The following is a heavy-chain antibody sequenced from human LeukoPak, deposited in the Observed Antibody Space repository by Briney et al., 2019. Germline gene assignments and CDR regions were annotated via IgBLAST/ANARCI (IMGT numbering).Heavy chain of an antibody. Sequence: GGSLRLSCAASGFTFSDYSMNWVRQAPGKGLEGVASVNPVSTYIYYADSMRGRFTISRENAKNSLFLQMNSLRAEDTAVYYCARLRGNSDRSDFFYYYDHWGQGTLVTVSS. CDR2: VNPVSTYI. J-gene: IGHJ4*02. V-gene: IGHV3-21*01. D-gene: IGHD3-22*01. CDR3: ARLRGNSDRSDFFYYYDH. CDR1: GFTFSDYS.